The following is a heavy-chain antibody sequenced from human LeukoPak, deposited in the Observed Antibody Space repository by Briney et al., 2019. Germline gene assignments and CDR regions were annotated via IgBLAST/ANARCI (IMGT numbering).Heavy chain of an antibody. CDR2: KNPNSGNR. CDR3: ARGQSDGLDY. D-gene: IGHD5-24*01. CDR1: GYTFTRYG. V-gene: IGHV1-8*03. J-gene: IGHJ4*02. Sequence: GASVKGSCKASGYTFTRYGMNGVRQATGEGSEGMGWKNPNSGNRGYVQKLQGRVTITRNTSISTAYMELSSLRSEDTAVYYCARGQSDGLDYWGQGTLVTVSS.